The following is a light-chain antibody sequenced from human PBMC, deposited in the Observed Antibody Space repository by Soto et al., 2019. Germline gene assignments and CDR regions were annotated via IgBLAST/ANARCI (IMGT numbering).Light chain of an antibody. Sequence: VLTQSPGTLSLSPGERATISCRASQSISSSYLAWYQHKPGQAPRLLIYGASSRATGIPHRLSGSGSGTAFTLTISRLESEDCGVYYCQQYGGSPPYTFGQGTRLEIK. CDR3: QQYGGSPPYT. V-gene: IGKV3-20*01. CDR1: QSISSSY. J-gene: IGKJ2*01. CDR2: GAS.